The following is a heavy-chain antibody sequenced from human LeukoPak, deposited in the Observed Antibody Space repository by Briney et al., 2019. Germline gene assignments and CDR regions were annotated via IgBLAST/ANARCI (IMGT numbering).Heavy chain of an antibody. CDR2: IRYDGSNE. CDR3: AKFFGSNSGNYPGSDY. V-gene: IGHV3-30*02. CDR1: AFTFSSFG. J-gene: IGHJ4*02. D-gene: IGHD1-7*01. Sequence: PGGSLRLSCAASAFTFSSFGMHWVRQAPGKGLQWVAFIRYDGSNEYYADSVKGRFTISRDNSKNTLYLQLSSLRTDDTAIYYCAKFFGSNSGNYPGSDYWGQGTLVTVSS.